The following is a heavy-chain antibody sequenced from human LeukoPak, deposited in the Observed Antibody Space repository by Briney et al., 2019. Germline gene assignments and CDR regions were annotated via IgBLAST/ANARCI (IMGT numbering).Heavy chain of an antibody. CDR3: ARSLDV. Sequence: SETLSLTCAVYGGSFSGYYWSWIRQPPGKGLEWIGEINHSGSTNYNPSLKSRVTISVDTSKNQFSLKLSSVTAADTAVYYCARSLDVWGKGTTVTVPS. CDR2: INHSGST. CDR1: GGSFSGYY. V-gene: IGHV4-34*01. J-gene: IGHJ6*04.